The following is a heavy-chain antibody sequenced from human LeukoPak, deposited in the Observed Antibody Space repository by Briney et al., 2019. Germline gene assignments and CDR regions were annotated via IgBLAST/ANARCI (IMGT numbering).Heavy chain of an antibody. CDR2: ISYDGSNK. V-gene: IGHV3-30*04. J-gene: IGHJ6*03. Sequence: GGSLRLSCAASGFTFSSYAMHWVRQAPGKGLEWVAVISYDGSNKYYADSVKGRFTISRDNSKNTLYLQMNSLRAEDTAVYYCARDNYDSSGYQYFYYYYYYMDVWGKGTTVTVSS. CDR1: GFTFSSYA. CDR3: ARDNYDSSGYQYFYYYYYYMDV. D-gene: IGHD3-22*01.